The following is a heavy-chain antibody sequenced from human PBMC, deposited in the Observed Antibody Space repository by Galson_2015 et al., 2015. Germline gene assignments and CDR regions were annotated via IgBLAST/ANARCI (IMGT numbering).Heavy chain of an antibody. CDR2: VRGSGGST. J-gene: IGHJ4*02. Sequence: ALRLCCAASGFTFGSYAMSWGGQGAGKGLGWDSAVRGSGGSTYYADSVKGRFTISRDNSKNTLYLQMNSLRAEDTAVYYCAKDPLLLRFGTPPDYWGQGTLVTVSS. CDR1: GFTFGSYA. D-gene: IGHD3-10*01. V-gene: IGHV3-23*01. CDR3: AKDPLLLRFGTPPDY.